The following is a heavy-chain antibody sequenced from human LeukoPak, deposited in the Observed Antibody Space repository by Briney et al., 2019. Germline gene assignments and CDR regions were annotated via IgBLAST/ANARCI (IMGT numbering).Heavy chain of an antibody. Sequence: QPGGSLRLSCAASGFTFSSYWMSWVRQAPGKGLEWVSGISWNSGSIGYADSVKGRFTISRDNAKNSLYLQMNSLRAEDMALYYCAKGLAAESYYFDYWGQGTLVTVSS. D-gene: IGHD3-16*01. CDR1: GFTFSSYW. J-gene: IGHJ4*02. CDR2: ISWNSGSI. V-gene: IGHV3-9*03. CDR3: AKGLAAESYYFDY.